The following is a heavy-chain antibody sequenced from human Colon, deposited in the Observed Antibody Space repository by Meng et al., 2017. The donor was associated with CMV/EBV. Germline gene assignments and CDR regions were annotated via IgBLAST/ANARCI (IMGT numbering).Heavy chain of an antibody. D-gene: IGHD3-16*01. V-gene: IGHV1-2*02. CDR3: ASHSSYVWGSHY. CDR1: GYSFTGYY. CDR2: MDPTTGGT. J-gene: IGHJ4*02. Sequence: QVQLVQSGAEVGMTGAFRNVSCKVSGYSFTGYYLHWVRKAPGQGLEWMGWMDPTTGGTDYAQKFQGTVTMNRDTSISTAYLELSRLTSDDPAVYYCASHSSYVWGSHYWGQGTLVTVSS.